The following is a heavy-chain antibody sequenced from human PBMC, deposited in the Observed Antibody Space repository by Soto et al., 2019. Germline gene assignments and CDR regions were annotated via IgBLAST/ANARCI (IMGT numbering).Heavy chain of an antibody. Sequence: QVQLLQSGAEVRNPGAALKISCKTSGYTCLNYYIHWVRQAPGQGLGWMGIIHPDTLTTTYAQQFQGRVTLTSDTSTHTVYMELSSLKTEDTAVYYCAKDQYGSSVGWLDPWGQGTLVTVSS. J-gene: IGHJ5*02. V-gene: IGHV1-46*01. D-gene: IGHD4-17*01. CDR2: IHPDTLTT. CDR3: AKDQYGSSVGWLDP. CDR1: GYTCLNYY.